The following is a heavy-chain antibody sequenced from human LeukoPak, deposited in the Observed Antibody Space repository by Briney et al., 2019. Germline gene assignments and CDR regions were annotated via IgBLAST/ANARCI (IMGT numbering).Heavy chain of an antibody. J-gene: IGHJ6*02. D-gene: IGHD6-19*01. CDR3: ARDTREQWLVRGNYYYGTDV. CDR2: ISSSSSYI. CDR1: GFTFSSYS. Sequence: PGGSLRLSCAASGFTFSSYSMNWVRQAPGKGLEWVSSISSSSSYIYYADSVKGRFTISRDNAKNSLYLQMNSLRAEDTAVYYCARDTREQWLVRGNYYYGTDVWGQGTTVTVSS. V-gene: IGHV3-21*01.